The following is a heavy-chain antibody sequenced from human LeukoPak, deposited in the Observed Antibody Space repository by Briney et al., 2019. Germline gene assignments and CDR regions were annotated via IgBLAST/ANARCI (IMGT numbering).Heavy chain of an antibody. CDR1: GYTLTELS. J-gene: IGHJ4*02. CDR2: FDPEDGET. D-gene: IGHD4-17*01. CDR3: ATGGGFYGDHVSQGNDY. Sequence: ASVKVSCKVSGYTLTELSMHWVRQAPGKGLEWMGGFDPEDGETIYAQKFQGRVTMTEDTSTDTAYMELSSLRSEDTAVYYCATGGGFYGDHVSQGNDYWGQGTLVTVSS. V-gene: IGHV1-24*01.